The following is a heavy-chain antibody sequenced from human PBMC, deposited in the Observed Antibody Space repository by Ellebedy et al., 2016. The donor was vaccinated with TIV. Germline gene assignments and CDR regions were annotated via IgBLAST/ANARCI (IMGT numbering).Heavy chain of an antibody. CDR1: GFTFSSYA. V-gene: IGHV3-23*01. D-gene: IGHD3-22*01. CDR2: ISGSGGST. J-gene: IGHJ1*01. CDR3: AKDPPSGSHDSSGYSPSEYFQH. Sequence: GESLKISCAASGFTFSSYAMSWVRQAPGKGLEWVSAISGSGGSTYYADSVKGRFTISRDNSKNTLYLQMNSLRAEDTAVYYCAKDPPSGSHDSSGYSPSEYFQHWGQGTLVTVSS.